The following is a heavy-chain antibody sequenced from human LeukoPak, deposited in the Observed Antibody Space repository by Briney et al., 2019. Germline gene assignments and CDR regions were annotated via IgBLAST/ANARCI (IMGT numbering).Heavy chain of an antibody. CDR2: IKQDGSEK. V-gene: IGHV3-7*05. J-gene: IGHJ4*02. CDR3: AREGGYSSSWYVDY. D-gene: IGHD6-13*01. Sequence: GGSLRLSCAASGFSFSNAWMSWVRQAPGKGLEWVANIKQDGSEKYYVDSVKGRFTISRDNAKNSLYLQMNSLRAEDTAVYYCAREGGYSSSWYVDYWGQGTLVTVSS. CDR1: GFSFSNAW.